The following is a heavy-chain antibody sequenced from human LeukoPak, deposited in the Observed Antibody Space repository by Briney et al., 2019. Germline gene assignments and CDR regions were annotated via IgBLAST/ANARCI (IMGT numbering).Heavy chain of an antibody. V-gene: IGHV3-23*01. Sequence: GGSLRLSCAASGFTFSSYAMSWVRQAPGKGLEWVSAISGSGGSTYYADSVRGRFTISRDNSKNTLYLQMNSLRAEDTAVYYCHSSTGTGLHRDFDYWGQGTLVTVSS. CDR2: ISGSGGST. D-gene: IGHD1-7*01. CDR3: HSSTGTGLHRDFDY. CDR1: GFTFSSYA. J-gene: IGHJ4*02.